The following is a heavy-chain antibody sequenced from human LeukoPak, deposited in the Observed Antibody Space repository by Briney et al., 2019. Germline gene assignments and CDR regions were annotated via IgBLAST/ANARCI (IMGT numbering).Heavy chain of an antibody. D-gene: IGHD3-10*01. CDR3: SRSGTGENDY. Sequence: GASVKVSCKASGYTFTDYYLHWVRQAPGQGLEWMGWINCNSGGTNFAPKFRGRVTMTRDMSITTAYMELSGLTSDDTAVYYCSRSGTGENDYWGQGTLVTVSS. J-gene: IGHJ4*02. CDR1: GYTFTDYY. CDR2: INCNSGGT. V-gene: IGHV1-2*02.